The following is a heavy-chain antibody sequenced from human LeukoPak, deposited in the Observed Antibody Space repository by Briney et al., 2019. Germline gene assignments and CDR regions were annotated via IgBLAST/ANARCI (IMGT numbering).Heavy chain of an antibody. D-gene: IGHD3-22*01. V-gene: IGHV3-15*01. J-gene: IGHJ4*02. Sequence: GGSLRLSCAASGLTFSNAWMSWVRQAPGKGLEWVGRIKRKSDGGTTDYAAPVKGRFTISRDDSKNTLYLQMNSLKSEDTAVYYCTTELDIRPNHYWGQGTLVTVSS. CDR1: GLTFSNAW. CDR3: TTELDIRPNHY. CDR2: IKRKSDGGTT.